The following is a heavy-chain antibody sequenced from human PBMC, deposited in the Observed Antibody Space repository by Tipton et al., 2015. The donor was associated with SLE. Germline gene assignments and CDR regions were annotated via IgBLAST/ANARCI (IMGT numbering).Heavy chain of an antibody. J-gene: IGHJ4*02. D-gene: IGHD2-8*02. V-gene: IGHV3-48*03. CDR1: GFTFRGYE. CDR2: TSSKGTTI. CDR3: AREDNTGYFAFDY. Sequence: SLRLSCAASGFTFRGYEMHWVRQAPGKGLEWVSYTSSKGTTIKYADSVKGRFTISRDNAKNSVYLQMNSLRAEDTALYYCAREDNTGYFAFDYWGQGTLVTVSS.